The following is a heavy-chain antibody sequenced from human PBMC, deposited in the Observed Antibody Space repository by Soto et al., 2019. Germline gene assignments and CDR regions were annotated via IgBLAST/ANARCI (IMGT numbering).Heavy chain of an antibody. CDR3: ARGIAAATTTFSWYFDL. D-gene: IGHD6-13*01. J-gene: IGHJ2*01. V-gene: IGHV4-59*11. CDR2: IKNNGGT. CDR1: GGSSSSHH. Sequence: NPSETLSLTCAVPGGSSSSHHWSWIRQPPGEGLGWIGYIKNNGGTNYNPTLKSRVTISVDTSKNQFSLKLRSVTAADTAVYYCARGIAAATTTFSWYFDLWGRGTLVTVSS.